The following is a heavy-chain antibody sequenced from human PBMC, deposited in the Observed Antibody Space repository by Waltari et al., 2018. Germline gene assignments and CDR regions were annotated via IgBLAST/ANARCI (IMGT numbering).Heavy chain of an antibody. D-gene: IGHD2-8*02. CDR2: IDRGGAT. Sequence: EVQLVETGGNLIQPGGSLRLSCAASGFTVSSDYMSWVRQAPGKGLGGVSGIDRGGATYYADSVKGRFTISRDNSKNTLYLQMNSLRAEDTALYYCARVGSCIGGVCSNNWGQGTLVTVSS. J-gene: IGHJ4*02. V-gene: IGHV3-53*02. CDR3: ARVGSCIGGVCSNN. CDR1: GFTVSSDY.